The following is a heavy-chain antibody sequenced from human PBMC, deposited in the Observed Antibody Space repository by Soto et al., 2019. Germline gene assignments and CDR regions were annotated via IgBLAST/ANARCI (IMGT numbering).Heavy chain of an antibody. CDR3: ARGRSGGSCYSCYYYYMDV. D-gene: IGHD2-15*01. V-gene: IGHV1-69*02. CDR2: IIPILGIA. J-gene: IGHJ6*03. Sequence: AAVKVSCKASGGTFSSYTISWVRQAPGQGLEWMGMIIPILGIANYAQKFQGRVTITADKPTSTAYMELSSLRSEDTAVYYCARGRSGGSCYSCYYYYMDVWGKGTRVTVSS. CDR1: GGTFSSYT.